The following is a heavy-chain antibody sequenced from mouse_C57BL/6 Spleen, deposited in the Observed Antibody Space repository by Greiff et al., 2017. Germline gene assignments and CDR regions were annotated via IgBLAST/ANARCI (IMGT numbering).Heavy chain of an antibody. Sequence: QVQLQQSGPELVKPGASVKISCKASGYAFSSSWMNWVKQRPGKGLEWIGRIYPGDGDTNYNGKFKGKATLTADKSSSTAYMQLSSLTSEDSAVYFCSVIYYDSLYAMDYWGQGTSVTVSS. J-gene: IGHJ4*01. V-gene: IGHV1-82*01. CDR1: GYAFSSSW. CDR2: IYPGDGDT. D-gene: IGHD2-4*01. CDR3: SVIYYDSLYAMDY.